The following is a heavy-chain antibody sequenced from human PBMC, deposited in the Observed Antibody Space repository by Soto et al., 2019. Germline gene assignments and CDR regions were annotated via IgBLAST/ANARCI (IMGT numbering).Heavy chain of an antibody. J-gene: IGHJ6*02. CDR3: AADLRYYYGSGSSYYYGMDV. D-gene: IGHD3-10*01. CDR2: IVVGSGNT. CDR1: GFTFTSSA. Sequence: QMQLVQSGPEVKKPGTSVKVSCKASGFTFTSSAVQWVRQARGQRLEWIGWIVVGSGNTNYAQKFQERVTITRDMSTSTAYMELSSLRLEDTAVYYCAADLRYYYGSGSSYYYGMDVWGQGTTVTVSS. V-gene: IGHV1-58*01.